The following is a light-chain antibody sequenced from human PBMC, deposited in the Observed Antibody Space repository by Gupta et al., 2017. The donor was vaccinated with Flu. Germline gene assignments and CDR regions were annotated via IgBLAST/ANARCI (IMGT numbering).Light chain of an antibody. CDR2: DAS. V-gene: IGKV1-33*01. CDR1: QDINNY. CDR3: QQYDSLPIT. J-gene: IGKJ5*01. Sequence: DIQMTQPPSSLSASVGDRVTITCQASQDINNYLNWYQQKPGKAPKLLIYDASNLETGVPSRFSGRGSGTDFRFTISRLQPEDIATYYCQQYDSLPITFGQGTRLEMK.